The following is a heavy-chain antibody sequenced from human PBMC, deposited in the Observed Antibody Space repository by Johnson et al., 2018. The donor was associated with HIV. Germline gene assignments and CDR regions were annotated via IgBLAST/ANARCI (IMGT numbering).Heavy chain of an antibody. CDR2: ISYDGSNN. D-gene: IGHD4-17*01. CDR3: ARDGGNDYGDYVGGGALDI. J-gene: IGHJ3*02. CDR1: GFTFRSYA. Sequence: VESGGGVVQPGRSLRLSCAASGFTFRSYAMHWVRQAPGKGLEWVAVISYDGSNNYYADSVKGRFTISRDNSKNTLYLQMNSLRAEDTAVYYCARDGGNDYGDYVGGGALDIWGQGTMVTVSS. V-gene: IGHV3-30-3*01.